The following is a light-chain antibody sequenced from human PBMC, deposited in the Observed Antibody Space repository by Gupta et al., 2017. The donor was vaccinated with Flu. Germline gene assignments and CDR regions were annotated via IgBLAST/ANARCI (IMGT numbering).Light chain of an antibody. CDR1: QEFSSSY. CDR3: QQYGTYPYS. CDR2: SAS. J-gene: IGKJ2*03. Sequence: EIVMRQSPGTVSLSPGERVTLSCRASQEFSSSYLAWYQQKPGQAPRLLIYSASNRATGIPDRFSGSGSGTDFTLTITSLEPEDFAVYYCQQYGTYPYSFGQGTKVEIK. V-gene: IGKV3-20*01.